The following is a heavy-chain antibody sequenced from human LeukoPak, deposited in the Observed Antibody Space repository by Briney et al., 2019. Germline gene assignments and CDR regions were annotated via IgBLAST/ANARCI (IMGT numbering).Heavy chain of an antibody. CDR1: GYTFTSYA. Sequence: ASVKVSCKASGYTFTSYAMHWVRQAPGQRLEWMGWINAGNGNTKYSQKFQGRVTLTRDTSASTAYMELSSLRSEDTAVYYCARDGGYCSGGSCYGDTWHYDYYYGMDVWGKGTTVTVSS. V-gene: IGHV1-3*01. D-gene: IGHD2-15*01. J-gene: IGHJ6*04. CDR2: INAGNGNT. CDR3: ARDGGYCSGGSCYGDTWHYDYYYGMDV.